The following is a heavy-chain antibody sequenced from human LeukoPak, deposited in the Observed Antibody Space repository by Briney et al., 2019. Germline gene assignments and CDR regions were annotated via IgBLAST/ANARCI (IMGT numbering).Heavy chain of an antibody. CDR1: GYTFTGYY. D-gene: IGHD2-2*01. Sequence: ASVKVSCTASGYTFTGYYMHWVRQAPGQGLEWMGWINPNSGGTNYAQKFQGRVTMTRDTSISTAYMELSRLRSDDTAVYYCARYVVPAAGGEWFDPWGQGTLVTVSS. J-gene: IGHJ5*02. CDR2: INPNSGGT. V-gene: IGHV1-2*02. CDR3: ARYVVPAAGGEWFDP.